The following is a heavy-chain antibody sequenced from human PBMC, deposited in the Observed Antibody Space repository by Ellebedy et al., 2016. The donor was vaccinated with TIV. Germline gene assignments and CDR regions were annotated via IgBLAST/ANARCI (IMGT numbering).Heavy chain of an antibody. D-gene: IGHD6-19*01. CDR3: ARDYVGSGADYYYYGMDV. Sequence: AASVKVSCKASGYTFTGYYMHWVRQAPGQGLEWMGWINPNSGGTNYAQKFQGWVTMTRDTSISTAYMELGRLRSDDTAVYYCARDYVGSGADYYYYGMDVWGQGTTVTVSS. CDR2: INPNSGGT. CDR1: GYTFTGYY. J-gene: IGHJ6*02. V-gene: IGHV1-2*04.